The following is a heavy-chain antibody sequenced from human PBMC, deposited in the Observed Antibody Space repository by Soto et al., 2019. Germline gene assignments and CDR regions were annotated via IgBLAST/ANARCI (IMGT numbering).Heavy chain of an antibody. CDR3: ARRWGRSFDY. V-gene: IGHV4-59*08. Sequence: SETLSLTCTVSGGSISSYYWSWIRQPPGKGLEWIGYIYYSGSTNYNPSLKSRVTISVDTSKNQFSLKLSSVTTADTAVYYCARRWGRSFDYWGQGTLVTVS. J-gene: IGHJ4*02. CDR2: IYYSGST. CDR1: GGSISSYY. D-gene: IGHD2-15*01.